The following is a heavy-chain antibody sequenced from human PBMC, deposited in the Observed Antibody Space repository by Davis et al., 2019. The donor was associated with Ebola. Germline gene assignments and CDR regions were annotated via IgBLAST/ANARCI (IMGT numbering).Heavy chain of an antibody. Sequence: ASVKVSCKVSGYTLAEISMHWVRQAPGEGLEWMGGFDPEYGEAIYAQKFQGRVTITADKSTSTAYMELSSLRSEDTAVYYCARADSSGWYIRFDYWGQGTLVTVSS. CDR2: FDPEYGEA. J-gene: IGHJ4*02. CDR3: ARADSSGWYIRFDY. V-gene: IGHV1-24*01. D-gene: IGHD6-19*01. CDR1: GYTLAEIS.